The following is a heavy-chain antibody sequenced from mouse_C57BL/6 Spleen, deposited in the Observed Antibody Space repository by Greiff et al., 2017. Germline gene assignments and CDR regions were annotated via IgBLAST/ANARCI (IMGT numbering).Heavy chain of an antibody. D-gene: IGHD2-1*01. J-gene: IGHJ4*01. Sequence: VQRVESGPGLVQPSQSLSITCTVSGFSLTSYGVHWVRQSPGKGLEWLGVIWSGGSTDYNAAFISRLSISKDNSKSQVFFKMNSLQADDTAIYYCARIYYGNYYYAMDYWGQGTSVTVSS. CDR1: GFSLTSYG. CDR3: ARIYYGNYYYAMDY. V-gene: IGHV2-2*01. CDR2: IWSGGST.